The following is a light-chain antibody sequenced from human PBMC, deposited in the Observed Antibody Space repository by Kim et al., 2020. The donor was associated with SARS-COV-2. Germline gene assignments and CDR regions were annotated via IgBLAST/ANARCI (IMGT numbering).Light chain of an antibody. Sequence: SITIPSSVTNHVLSSHAPVLLYQPPPGTAPNLSFYGDHPRPPGVSSRFSGSKSGHTSFLTISGLQPEDEADYYCCSYANVGTWVFGLGTQLTVL. CDR2: GDH. J-gene: IGLJ3*02. CDR1: NHVLSSHAP. CDR3: CSYANVGTWV. V-gene: IGLV2-23*01.